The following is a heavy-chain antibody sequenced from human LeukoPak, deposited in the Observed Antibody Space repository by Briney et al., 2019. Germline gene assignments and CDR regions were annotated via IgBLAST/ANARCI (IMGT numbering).Heavy chain of an antibody. CDR1: GFSLSTYA. Sequence: GGSLRLSCAASGFSLSTYAMSWVRQAPGKGLEWVSAISGSGGSTYYADSVKGRFTISRDNSKNTLYLQMNSLRAEDTAVYYCAKDPSYYYDSSGYSDNWFDPWGQGTLVTVSS. V-gene: IGHV3-23*01. J-gene: IGHJ5*02. CDR3: AKDPSYYYDSSGYSDNWFDP. CDR2: ISGSGGST. D-gene: IGHD3-22*01.